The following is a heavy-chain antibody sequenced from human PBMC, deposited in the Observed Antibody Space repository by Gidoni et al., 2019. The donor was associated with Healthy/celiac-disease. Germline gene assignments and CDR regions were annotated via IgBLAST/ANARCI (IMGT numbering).Heavy chain of an antibody. Sequence: EVQLLESGGGLVQPGGSLRLSCAASVFTFSSYAMSWVRQAPGKGLEWVSAISGSGGSTYYADSVKGRFTISRDNSKNTLYLQMNSLRAEDTAVYYCAKDRGYCTNGVCYPEYYFDYWGQGTLVTVSS. J-gene: IGHJ4*02. CDR2: ISGSGGST. D-gene: IGHD2-8*01. CDR1: VFTFSSYA. CDR3: AKDRGYCTNGVCYPEYYFDY. V-gene: IGHV3-23*01.